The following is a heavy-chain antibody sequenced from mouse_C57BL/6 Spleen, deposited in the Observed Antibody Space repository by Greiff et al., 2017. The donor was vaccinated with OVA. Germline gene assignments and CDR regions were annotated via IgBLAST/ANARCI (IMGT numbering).Heavy chain of an antibody. CDR2: IYPRDGST. J-gene: IGHJ4*01. V-gene: IGHV1-85*01. Sequence: LQESGPELVKPGASVKLSCKASGYTFTSYDINWVKQRPGQGLEWIGWIYPRDGSTKYNEKFKGKATLTVDTSSSTAYMELHSLTSEDSAVYFCASPDYYSNEDYAMDYWGQGTSVTVSS. CDR1: GYTFTSYD. CDR3: ASPDYYSNEDYAMDY. D-gene: IGHD2-5*01.